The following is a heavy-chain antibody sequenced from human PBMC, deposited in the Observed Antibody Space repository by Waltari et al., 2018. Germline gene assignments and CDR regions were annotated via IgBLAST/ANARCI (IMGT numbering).Heavy chain of an antibody. CDR2: VHHSGRT. CDR1: G. V-gene: IGHV4-4*02. CDR3: AGDRAIGLFFDY. Sequence: GGGWVRQSPGKGLEWIGQVHHSGRTHYNPSLQSRVTISVDKSKNQFSLNLNSVTAADTAVYYCAGDRAIGLFFDYWGQGTLVTVSS. D-gene: IGHD2-2*01. J-gene: IGHJ4*02.